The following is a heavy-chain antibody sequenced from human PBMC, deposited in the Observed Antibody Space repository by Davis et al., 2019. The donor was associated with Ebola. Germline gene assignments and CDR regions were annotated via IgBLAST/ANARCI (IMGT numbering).Heavy chain of an antibody. CDR3: ARDKGIAVAGRYYYYGMDV. Sequence: AASVKVSCKASGYTFTSYAMHWVRQAPGQRLEWMGWINAGYGNTKYSQKFQGRVTITRDTSASTAYMELSSLRSEDTAVYYCARDKGIAVAGRYYYYGMDVWGQGTTVTVSS. V-gene: IGHV1-3*01. CDR2: INAGYGNT. J-gene: IGHJ6*02. D-gene: IGHD6-19*01. CDR1: GYTFTSYA.